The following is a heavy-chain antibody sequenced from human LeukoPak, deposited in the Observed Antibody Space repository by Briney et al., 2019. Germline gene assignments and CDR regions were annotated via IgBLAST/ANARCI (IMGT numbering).Heavy chain of an antibody. CDR2: IYYSGST. J-gene: IGHJ3*02. D-gene: IGHD2-2*01. CDR3: ARNPTPYCSSTRCLDNAFDI. Sequence: PSQALSLTCTVSGGSISSGDYYWSWIRQPPGKGLEWIGYIYYSGSTYYNPSLKSRVTISVDTSKNQFSLKLSSVTAADTAVYYCARNPTPYCSSTRCLDNAFDIWGQGTMVTVSS. V-gene: IGHV4-30-4*08. CDR1: GGSISSGDYY.